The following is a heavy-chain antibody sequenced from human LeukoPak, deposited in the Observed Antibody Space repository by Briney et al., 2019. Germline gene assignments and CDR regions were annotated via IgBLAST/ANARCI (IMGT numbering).Heavy chain of an antibody. CDR2: ISPRGDSA. D-gene: IGHD2/OR15-2a*01. CDR1: GFTFTNYW. Sequence: GASVKVSRKAFGFTFTNYWMHWVRQAPGQGLEWMGVISPRGDSASYAQKFQGRLIMTRDTSTTTLYMDLSSLRSDDTAVYYCARDNSVSDEAWWLDPWGQGTLVTVSS. J-gene: IGHJ5*02. V-gene: IGHV1-46*01. CDR3: ARDNSVSDEAWWLDP.